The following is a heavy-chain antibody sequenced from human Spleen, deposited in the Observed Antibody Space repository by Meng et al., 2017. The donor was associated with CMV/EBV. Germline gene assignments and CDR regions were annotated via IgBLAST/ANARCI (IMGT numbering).Heavy chain of an antibody. J-gene: IGHJ5*02. CDR1: FTSYG. CDR2: IRGYNGRT. V-gene: IGHV1-18*01. CDR3: ARDFYDIEGHNYDCFDP. D-gene: IGHD2/OR15-2a*01. Sequence: FTSYGLSWVRQAPAQGLAWMGWIRGYNGRTNYPQNFQGRLIMTADTSTSTAYLELRSPRSDDTAVYYCARDFYDIEGHNYDCFDPWGQGALVTVSS.